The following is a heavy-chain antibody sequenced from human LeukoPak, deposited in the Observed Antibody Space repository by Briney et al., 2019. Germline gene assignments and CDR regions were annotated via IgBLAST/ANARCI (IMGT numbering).Heavy chain of an antibody. V-gene: IGHV3-30*02. Sequence: GGSLRLSCAASGFTFSSYAMRWVRQAPGKGVEWGAFIRYDGRNKYYADSVKGRFTISIHNSKNPLYLQMNSLRAEDTAVYYCARGGGGDYGDYGEGYFDYWGQGTLVTVSS. J-gene: IGHJ4*02. D-gene: IGHD4-17*01. CDR2: IRYDGRNK. CDR3: ARGGGGDYGDYGEGYFDY. CDR1: GFTFSSYA.